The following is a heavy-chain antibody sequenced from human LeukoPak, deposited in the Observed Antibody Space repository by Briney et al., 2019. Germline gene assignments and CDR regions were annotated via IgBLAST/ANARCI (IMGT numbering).Heavy chain of an antibody. CDR2: IKQDGSEK. CDR1: GFTFSSYW. V-gene: IGHV3-7*01. Sequence: GGSLRLSCAASGFTFSSYWMSWVRQAPGKGLEWVANIKQDGSEKYYVDSVKGRFTISRDNAKNSLYLQINSLRAEDTAVYYCTREIVTTIGKGYYYYMDVWGKGTTVTISS. CDR3: TREIVTTIGKGYYYYMDV. D-gene: IGHD5-12*01. J-gene: IGHJ6*03.